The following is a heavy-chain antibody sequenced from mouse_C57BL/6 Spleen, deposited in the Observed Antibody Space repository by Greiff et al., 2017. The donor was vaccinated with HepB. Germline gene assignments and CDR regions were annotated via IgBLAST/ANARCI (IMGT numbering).Heavy chain of an antibody. CDR1: GYTFTGYW. V-gene: IGHV1-9*01. CDR2: ILPGSGST. CDR3: ARRWDAWYFDV. J-gene: IGHJ1*03. Sequence: QVQLQQSGAELMKPGASVKLSCKATGYTFTGYWIEWVKQRPGHGLEWIGEILPGSGSTNYNEKFKGKATFTADTSSNTAYMQLSSPTTEDSAIYYCARRWDAWYFDVWGTGTTVTVSS. D-gene: IGHD4-1*01.